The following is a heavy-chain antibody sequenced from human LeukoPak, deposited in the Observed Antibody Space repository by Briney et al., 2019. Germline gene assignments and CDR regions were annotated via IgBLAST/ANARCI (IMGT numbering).Heavy chain of an antibody. CDR1: GFTVSSNY. D-gene: IGHD1-14*01. Sequence: PGGSLRLSCAASGFTVSSNYMSWVRQAPGKGLEWVSVIYSGGSTYYADSVKGRFTISRDNSKNTLYLRMNSLRAEDTAVYYCARPSVITIRQFYFDYWGQGALVTVSS. CDR3: ARPSVITIRQFYFDY. V-gene: IGHV3-66*01. CDR2: IYSGGST. J-gene: IGHJ4*02.